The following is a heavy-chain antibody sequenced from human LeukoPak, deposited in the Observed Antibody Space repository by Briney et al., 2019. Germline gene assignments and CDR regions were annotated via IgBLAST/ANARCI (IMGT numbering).Heavy chain of an antibody. CDR1: GFTFSSYA. V-gene: IGHV3-23*01. D-gene: IGHD3-10*01. Sequence: GGSLRLSCAASGFTFSSYAMSWVRQAPGKGLEWVSAISGSGGSTYYADSVKGRFTISRDNSKNTLYLQMNSLRAEDTAVYYCAKGALLLWFGEIRPDYWGQGTLVTVSS. J-gene: IGHJ4*02. CDR2: ISGSGGST. CDR3: AKGALLLWFGEIRPDY.